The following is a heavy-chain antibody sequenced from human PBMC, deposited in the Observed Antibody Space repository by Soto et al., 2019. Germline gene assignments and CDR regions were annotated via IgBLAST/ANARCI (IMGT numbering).Heavy chain of an antibody. J-gene: IGHJ5*02. D-gene: IGHD1-1*01. CDR3: ARALPEIRMMEGGSFDP. Sequence: ASGKVSGKATTYTFTYDYRHWVRQAPGQGLEWMGWINPNSGGSYFAQKFLGRVTMTRDTSITTAYMELSRLRSDDTAVYYCARALPEIRMMEGGSFDPWGQGTVVTVSS. V-gene: IGHV1-2*02. CDR1: TYTFTYDY. CDR2: INPNSGGS.